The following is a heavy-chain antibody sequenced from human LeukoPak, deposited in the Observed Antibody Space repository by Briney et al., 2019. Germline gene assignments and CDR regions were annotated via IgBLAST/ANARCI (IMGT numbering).Heavy chain of an antibody. CDR1: GASMTCDY. CDR2: IYYSGST. D-gene: IGHD2-21*01. Sequence: PSETLSLTCTAAGASMTCDYTSWIRQPPGKGLGWIGYIYYSGSTYYNPSLKSRVTISVDTSKNQFSLKLHSVTAADTAIYYCARGFHRVNHWGQGTLVSVSS. J-gene: IGHJ5*02. CDR3: ARGFHRVNH. V-gene: IGHV4-59*01.